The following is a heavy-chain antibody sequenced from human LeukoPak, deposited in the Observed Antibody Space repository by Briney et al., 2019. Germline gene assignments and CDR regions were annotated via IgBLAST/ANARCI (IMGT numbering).Heavy chain of an antibody. V-gene: IGHV3-48*03. J-gene: IGHJ3*02. CDR3: ARVNQGAFDI. Sequence: GGSLRRSCAASGFTFSSYEMNWVRQAPGKGLEWVSYISSSGSTIYYADSVKGRFTISRDNAKNSLYLQMNSLRAEDTAVYYCARVNQGAFDIWGQGTMVTVSS. CDR1: GFTFSSYE. CDR2: ISSSGSTI.